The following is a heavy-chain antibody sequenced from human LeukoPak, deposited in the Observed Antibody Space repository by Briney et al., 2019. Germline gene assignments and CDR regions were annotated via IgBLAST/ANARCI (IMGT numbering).Heavy chain of an antibody. CDR3: ARDMSGTYSFDY. CDR2: IHHNGDIT. V-gene: IGHV3-64D*06. Sequence: GGSLRLSCSASGFSLTWNVMHWVRQAPGKALEYVSFIHHNGDITSYADSVRGRFTVSRDNSKNTLFLELSSLRTDDTAVYYCARDMSGTYSFDYWGQGTLVTVSS. CDR1: GFSLTWNV. D-gene: IGHD1-26*01. J-gene: IGHJ4*02.